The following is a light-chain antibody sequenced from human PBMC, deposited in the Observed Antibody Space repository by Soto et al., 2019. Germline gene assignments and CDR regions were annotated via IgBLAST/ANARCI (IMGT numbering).Light chain of an antibody. V-gene: IGKV3-20*01. J-gene: IGKJ2*01. CDR3: QQYDTSPYT. Sequence: IVLRQSPGTLSLSPGERATLSCRASQSIGNRNLAWYQLKHGQAPRLLIYGASSRATGITDRFSGSGSGSYFTLTISRLEPEDFAVYYCQQYDTSPYTFGQGTKLEIK. CDR2: GAS. CDR1: QSIGNRN.